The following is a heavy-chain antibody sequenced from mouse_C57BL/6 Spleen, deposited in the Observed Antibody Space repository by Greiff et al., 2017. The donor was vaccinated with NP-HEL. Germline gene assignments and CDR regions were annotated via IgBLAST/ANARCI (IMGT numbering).Heavy chain of an antibody. CDR1: GYTFTSYW. Sequence: QVQLKQPGAELVMPGASVKLSCKASGYTFTSYWMHWVKQRPGQGLEWIGEIDPSDSYTNYNQKFKGKSTLTVDKSSSTAYMQLSSLTSEDSAVYYCARMGGSSSWFAYWGQGTLVTVSA. CDR2: IDPSDSYT. J-gene: IGHJ3*01. CDR3: ARMGGSSSWFAY. D-gene: IGHD1-1*01. V-gene: IGHV1-69*01.